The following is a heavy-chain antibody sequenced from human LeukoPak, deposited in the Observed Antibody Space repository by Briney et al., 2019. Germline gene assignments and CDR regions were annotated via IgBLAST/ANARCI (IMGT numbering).Heavy chain of an antibody. D-gene: IGHD1-26*01. V-gene: IGHV3-15*01. CDR3: TSQKYSGSSYFDY. J-gene: IGHJ4*02. CDR1: GFTFSNAW. Sequence: GGSLRLSCAASGFTFSNAWMSWVRQAPGKGLERVGRIKSKTDGGTTDYAAPVKDRFTISRDDSKNTLYLQMNSIKTEDTAVXXCTSQKYSGSSYFDYWGQGTLVTVSS. CDR2: IKSKTDGGTT.